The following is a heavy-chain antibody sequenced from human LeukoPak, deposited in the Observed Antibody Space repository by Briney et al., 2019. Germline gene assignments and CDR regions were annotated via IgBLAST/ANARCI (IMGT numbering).Heavy chain of an antibody. J-gene: IGHJ6*03. Sequence: PSETLSLTCTVSGGSISSYYLSWIRQPAGKGLEWIGRIYTSGSTNYNPSLKRRVTMSVDTSKNQFSLKLSSVTAADTAVYYCTRGSIAYYYMDVWGKGTTVTISS. CDR1: GGSISSYY. CDR2: IYTSGST. CDR3: TRGSIAYYYMDV. D-gene: IGHD3-22*01. V-gene: IGHV4-4*07.